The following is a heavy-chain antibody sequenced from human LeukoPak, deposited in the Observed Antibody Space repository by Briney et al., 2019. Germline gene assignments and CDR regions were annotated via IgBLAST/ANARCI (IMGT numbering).Heavy chain of an antibody. Sequence: PGGSLRLSCAASGFTFNTYAMSWVRQAPGKGLEWVSGVIGSGKSTFCADSVKGRFTISRDNSKDTLYLQMNSLRTEDTAVHYCARSNCSSNSCYSKHFDSWGQGTLVTVSS. CDR3: ARSNCSSNSCYSKHFDS. CDR2: VIGSGKST. D-gene: IGHD2-2*01. V-gene: IGHV3-23*01. J-gene: IGHJ4*02. CDR1: GFTFNTYA.